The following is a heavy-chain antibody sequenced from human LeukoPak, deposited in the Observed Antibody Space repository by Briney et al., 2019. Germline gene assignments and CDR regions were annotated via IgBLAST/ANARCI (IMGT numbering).Heavy chain of an antibody. CDR3: ARAGSGYSLDC. D-gene: IGHD3-22*01. Sequence: SETLSLTCTVSGGSISSYYWSWIRQPPGKGLEWIGSLYFSGISNSNPSLKSRVTISVDTSKNQFSLKLNPVTAADTAVYYCARAGSGYSLDCWGQGTLVTVSS. J-gene: IGHJ4*02. CDR2: LYFSGIS. V-gene: IGHV4-59*01. CDR1: GGSISSYY.